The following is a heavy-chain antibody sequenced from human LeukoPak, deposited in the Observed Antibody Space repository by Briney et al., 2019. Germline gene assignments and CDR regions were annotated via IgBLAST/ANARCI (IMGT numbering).Heavy chain of an antibody. V-gene: IGHV5-10-1*01. CDR3: ARPMAGSGGYYYYDMDV. Sequence: KSGESLKISCEGSGYTFTKYWIGWVRQMPGKGLEWMGSIDPSDSYTNYSPSFQGHVTISADKSISTAYLQWSSLKASDTATYYCARPMAGSGGYYYYDMDVWGQGTTVTVSS. D-gene: IGHD2-8*01. CDR2: IDPSDSYT. CDR1: GYTFTKYW. J-gene: IGHJ6*02.